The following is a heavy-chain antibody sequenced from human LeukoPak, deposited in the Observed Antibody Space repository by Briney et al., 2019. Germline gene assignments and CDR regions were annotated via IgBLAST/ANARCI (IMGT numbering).Heavy chain of an antibody. CDR3: ARVGNRGYSGYDF. J-gene: IGHJ4*02. Sequence: GGSLRLSCAASGFTLSSYAMHWVRQAPGKGLEYVSAISSNGGSTFYSNSVKGRFTISRDNSKDTLYLQMGSLRAEDMAVYYCARVGNRGYSGYDFWGQGTLVTVSS. D-gene: IGHD5-12*01. V-gene: IGHV3-64*01. CDR1: GFTLSSYA. CDR2: ISSNGGST.